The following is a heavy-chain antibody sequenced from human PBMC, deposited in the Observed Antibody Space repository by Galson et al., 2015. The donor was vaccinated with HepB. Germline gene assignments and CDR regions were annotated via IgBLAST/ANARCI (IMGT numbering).Heavy chain of an antibody. Sequence: SLRLSCEASGFAFSSYAMHWVRQAPGKGLEYVSAISSNGGSTYYADSVKGRFTISRDNSKNTLYLQMSSLRAEGTAVYYCVKDTFGVYSSGGIPRLDYWGQGTLVTVSS. CDR1: GFAFSSYA. V-gene: IGHV3-64D*06. D-gene: IGHD6-19*01. J-gene: IGHJ4*02. CDR2: ISSNGGST. CDR3: VKDTFGVYSSGGIPRLDY.